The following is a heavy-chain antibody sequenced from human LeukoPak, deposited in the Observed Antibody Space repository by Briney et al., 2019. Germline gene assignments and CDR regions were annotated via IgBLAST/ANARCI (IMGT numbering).Heavy chain of an antibody. CDR1: GFTFSSYW. CDR2: INSDGSST. V-gene: IGHV3-74*01. J-gene: IGHJ4*02. Sequence: GGSLRLSCAASGFTFSSYWMHWVRQAPGEGLVWVSRINSDGSSTSYADSVKGRFTISRDNAKNTLYLQMNSLRAEDTAVYYCARDRDGYNDYWGQGTLVTVSS. CDR3: ARDRDGYNDY. D-gene: IGHD5-24*01.